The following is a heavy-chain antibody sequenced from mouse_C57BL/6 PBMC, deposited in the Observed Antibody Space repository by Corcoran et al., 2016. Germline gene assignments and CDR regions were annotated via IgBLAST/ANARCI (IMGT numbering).Heavy chain of an antibody. Sequence: QVQLQQSGAELVKPGASVKISRKASGYAFSSYWMNWVKQRPGKGLEWIGQIYPGDGDTNYNGKFKGKATLTADKSSSTAYMQLSSLTSEDSAVYFCASLFITTVVRAMDYWGQGTSVTVSS. V-gene: IGHV1-80*01. D-gene: IGHD1-1*01. CDR2: IYPGDGDT. CDR3: ASLFITTVVRAMDY. J-gene: IGHJ4*01. CDR1: GYAFSSYW.